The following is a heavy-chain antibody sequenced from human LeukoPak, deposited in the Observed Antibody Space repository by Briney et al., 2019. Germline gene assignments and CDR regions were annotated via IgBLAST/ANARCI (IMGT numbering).Heavy chain of an antibody. J-gene: IGHJ4*02. CDR2: IYSGGST. V-gene: IGHV3-53*04. CDR1: GFTVSSNY. CDR3: ASGQGSFYTYYFDY. Sequence: GGSLRLSCAASGFTVSSNYMSWVRQAPGKGLEWVSVIYSGGSTYYGDSVKGRFTISRHNSKNTLYLQMNSLRAEDTAVYYCASGQGSFYTYYFDYWGQGTLVTVSS. D-gene: IGHD3-16*01.